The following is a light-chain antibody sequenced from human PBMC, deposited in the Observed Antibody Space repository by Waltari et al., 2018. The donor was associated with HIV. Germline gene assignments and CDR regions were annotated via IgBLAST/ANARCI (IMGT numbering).Light chain of an antibody. CDR2: DVS. CDR3: CSYAGSYTYV. V-gene: IGLV2-11*01. Sequence: QSALTQPRSASGSPGQSVTTSGTGPSIDVGGFNYFSWYQQHPGKAPKVRIYDVSKRPSGVPDRFSGSKSGNTASLTISGLQAEDEADYYCCSYAGSYTYVFGTGTKVTVL. J-gene: IGLJ1*01. CDR1: SIDVGGFNY.